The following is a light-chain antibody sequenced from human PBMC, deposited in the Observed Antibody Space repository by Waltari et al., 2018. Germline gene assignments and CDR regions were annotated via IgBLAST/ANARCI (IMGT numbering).Light chain of an antibody. CDR3: QHYLRLPVT. CDR1: QSVSRA. CDR2: GAS. J-gene: IGKJ1*01. Sequence: EIVLTQSPGTLSLSLGERATVSCRASQSVSRALAWYQQKPGQAPGLLIYGASTRATGIPDRFSGSGSGTDFSLTISRLEPYDFAVYYCQHYLRLPVTFGQGTTVEI. V-gene: IGKV3-20*01.